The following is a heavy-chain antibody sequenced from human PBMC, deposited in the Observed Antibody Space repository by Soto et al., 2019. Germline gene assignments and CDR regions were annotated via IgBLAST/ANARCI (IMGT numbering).Heavy chain of an antibody. CDR1: GGPISSYY. CDR2: IYYSGST. J-gene: IGHJ4*02. V-gene: IGHV4-59*01. D-gene: IGHD6-19*01. Sequence: QVQLQESGPGLVKPSETLSLNCTVSGGPISSYYWSWIRQSPGKGLEWIGYIYYSGSTNYNPYLKSRVTISVDTSKNQFSLELSAVTAADTAVYYCARGSSGWPTRFDYWGQGTLVTVSS. CDR3: ARGSSGWPTRFDY.